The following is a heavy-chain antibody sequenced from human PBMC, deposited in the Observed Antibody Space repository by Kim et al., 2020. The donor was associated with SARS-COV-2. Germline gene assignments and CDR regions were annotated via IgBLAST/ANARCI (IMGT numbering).Heavy chain of an antibody. V-gene: IGHV3-21*01. CDR2: ISSSSSYI. CDR1: GFTFSSYS. J-gene: IGHJ6*02. Sequence: GGSLRLSCAASGFTFSSYSMNWVRQAPGKGLEWVSSISSSSSYIYYADSVKGRFTISRDNAKNSLYLQMNSLRAEDTAVYYCARVLPGYSYGYYYYGMDVWGQGTTVTVSS. D-gene: IGHD5-18*01. CDR3: ARVLPGYSYGYYYYGMDV.